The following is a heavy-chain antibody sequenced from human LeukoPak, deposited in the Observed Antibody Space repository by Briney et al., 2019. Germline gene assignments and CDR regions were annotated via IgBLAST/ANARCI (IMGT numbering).Heavy chain of an antibody. CDR3: ARYWPSPPNYYYYGMDV. Sequence: SETLSLTCAVYGGSFSGYYWSWIRQPPGKGLEWIGEINHSGSTNYNPSLKSRVTISVDTSKNQFSLKLSSVTAADTAVYYCARYWPSPPNYYYYGMDVWGKGTTVTVSS. CDR1: GGSFSGYY. D-gene: IGHD2-8*02. J-gene: IGHJ6*04. CDR2: INHSGST. V-gene: IGHV4-34*01.